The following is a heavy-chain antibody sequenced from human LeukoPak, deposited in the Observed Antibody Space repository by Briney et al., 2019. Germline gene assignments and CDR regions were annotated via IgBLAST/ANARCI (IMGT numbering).Heavy chain of an antibody. CDR3: ARHDEVRGTPWPEGFDP. CDR1: GGSISSYY. CDR2: IYTSGST. D-gene: IGHD1-14*01. J-gene: IGHJ5*02. Sequence: SETLSLTCTVSGGSISSYYWSWIRQPAGKGLEWIGRIYTSGSTNYNPSLKSRVTMSVDTSKNQFSLKLSSVTAADTAVYYCARHDEVRGTPWPEGFDPWGQGTLVTVSS. V-gene: IGHV4-4*07.